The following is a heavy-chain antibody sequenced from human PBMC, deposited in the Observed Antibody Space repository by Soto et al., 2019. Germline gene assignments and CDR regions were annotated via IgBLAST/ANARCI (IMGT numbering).Heavy chain of an antibody. V-gene: IGHV4-31*03. D-gene: IGHD1-1*01. CDR2: ISNSGSS. CDR1: AVSISNDGYF. CDR3: ASSVPRRSNLDVFDY. J-gene: IGHJ4*01. Sequence: QVQLQESGPGLVEPSQTLSLTCTVSAVSISNDGYFWTWIRQRPGKGPEWIGYISNSGSSFSNPALRSRLAISIDTSKHQFSLKLTSMTAAHTAIYNCASSVPRRSNLDVFDYWGHGTLVTVSS.